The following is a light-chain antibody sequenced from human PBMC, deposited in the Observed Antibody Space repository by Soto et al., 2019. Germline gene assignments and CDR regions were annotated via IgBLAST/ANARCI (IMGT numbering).Light chain of an antibody. V-gene: IGLV1-40*01. Sequence: QSVLTQPPSVSGAPGQRVTISCTGSSSNIGAGYDVHWYQQFPGTTPKFLIYGNTNRPSGVPDRFSASKSGTSASRDISGLQAEDEAEYFCQSYDSSLTVVFGGGTKLTVL. CDR1: SSNIGAGYD. J-gene: IGLJ2*01. CDR2: GNT. CDR3: QSYDSSLTVV.